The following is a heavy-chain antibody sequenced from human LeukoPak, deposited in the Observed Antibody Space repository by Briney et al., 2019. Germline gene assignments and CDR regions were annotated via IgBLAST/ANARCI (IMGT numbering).Heavy chain of an antibody. V-gene: IGHV3-30*19. D-gene: IGHD3-9*01. CDR1: GFIFSNSG. Sequence: QTGGSLRLSCTASGFIFSNSGMHWVRQAPGKGLEWVAVISYDGSNKYYADSVKGRFTISRDNSKNTLYLQMNSLRAEDTAVYYCARGVNDILTGYYFDYWGQGTLVTVSS. CDR3: ARGVNDILTGYYFDY. J-gene: IGHJ4*02. CDR2: ISYDGSNK.